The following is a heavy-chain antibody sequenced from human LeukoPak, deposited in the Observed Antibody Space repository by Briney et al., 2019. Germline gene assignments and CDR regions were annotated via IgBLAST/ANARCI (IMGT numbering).Heavy chain of an antibody. CDR2: IYPGDSDT. J-gene: IGHJ3*02. V-gene: IGHV5-51*01. CDR1: GSIFTSYW. Sequence: GASLQISCQGSGSIFTSYWIGWGRQLPGKGLEWMGIIYPGDSDTRYSPSFQGQVTISADKSISTAYLQWSSLNASDTAMYYCARRQYSDAFDIWGQGTMVTVSS. CDR3: ARRQYSDAFDI. D-gene: IGHD2-21*01.